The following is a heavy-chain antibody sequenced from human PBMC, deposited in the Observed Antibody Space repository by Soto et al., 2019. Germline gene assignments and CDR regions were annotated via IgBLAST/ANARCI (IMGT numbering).Heavy chain of an antibody. D-gene: IGHD6-13*01. CDR1: GGTFSSCA. V-gene: IGHV1-69*01. CDR2: IIPIFGTA. CDR3: ARVLRGYSSSLNWFDP. J-gene: IGHJ5*02. Sequence: QVQLVQSGAEVKKPGSSVKVSCKASGGTFSSCAISWVRQAPGQGLEWMGGIIPIFGTANYAQKFQGRVTITADESTSTAYMELSSLRSEDTAVYYCARVLRGYSSSLNWFDPWGQGTLVTVSS.